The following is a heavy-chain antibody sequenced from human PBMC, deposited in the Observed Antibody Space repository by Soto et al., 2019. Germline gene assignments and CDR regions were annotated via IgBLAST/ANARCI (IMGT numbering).Heavy chain of an antibody. V-gene: IGHV1-2*04. Sequence: QVQLVQSGAEVKKPGASVKVSCKASGYTFTGYYMYWVRQAPGQGLEWMGWINPNSGGTNYAQKFQGWVTMTRDTSISTAYMELSRLRSDDTAVYYCARAAGRNWNSLGYWGQGTLVTVSS. CDR3: ARAAGRNWNSLGY. D-gene: IGHD1-7*01. CDR2: INPNSGGT. CDR1: GYTFTGYY. J-gene: IGHJ4*02.